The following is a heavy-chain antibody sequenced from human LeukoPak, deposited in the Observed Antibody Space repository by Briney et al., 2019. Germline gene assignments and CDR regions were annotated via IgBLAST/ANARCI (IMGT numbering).Heavy chain of an antibody. V-gene: IGHV4-30-4*01. D-gene: IGHD6-6*01. J-gene: IGHJ5*02. CDR1: GVSISSGDYY. CDR2: ISHRGGT. Sequence: SETLSLPCTVSGVSISSGDYYWSGLRPPRGQGREGSAYISHRGGTYYNPSLKRRATISRDTSRNQFSLQLSPVTVADTDVYYCARDFPGRPNDPWRQATLVTVSS. CDR3: ARDFPGRPNDP.